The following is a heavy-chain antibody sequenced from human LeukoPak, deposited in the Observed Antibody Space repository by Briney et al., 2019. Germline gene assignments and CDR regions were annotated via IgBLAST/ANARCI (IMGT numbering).Heavy chain of an antibody. D-gene: IGHD5-12*01. J-gene: IGHJ4*02. CDR2: INQDGSER. Sequence: QTGGSLRLSCTASGFTLSSYWMIWVRQAPGKGLECVANINQDGSERYYVDSVKGRFTISRENAKNLLYLQMSSLRAEDTAVYYCARFPSDWGYSGYDSLWGQGTLVTVSS. CDR1: GFTLSSYW. V-gene: IGHV3-7*01. CDR3: ARFPSDWGYSGYDSL.